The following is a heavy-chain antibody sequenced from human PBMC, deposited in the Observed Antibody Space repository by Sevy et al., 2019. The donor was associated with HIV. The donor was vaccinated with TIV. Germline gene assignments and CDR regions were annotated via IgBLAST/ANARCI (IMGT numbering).Heavy chain of an antibody. CDR3: ARTPLLNIPGTTDVYFDI. CDR2: IIPIFGTT. Sequence: ASVKVSCKASGGTFSNYALSWVRQAPGQGLEWMGGIIPIFGTTNFAQTFQGRVTITADESRSTAYMELSSLKPADTAVYYCARTPLLNIPGTTDVYFDIWGQGTLVTVSS. V-gene: IGHV1-69*13. J-gene: IGHJ4*02. D-gene: IGHD4-4*01. CDR1: GGTFSNYA.